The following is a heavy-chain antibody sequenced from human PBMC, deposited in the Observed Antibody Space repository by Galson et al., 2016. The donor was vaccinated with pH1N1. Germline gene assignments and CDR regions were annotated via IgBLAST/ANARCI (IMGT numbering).Heavy chain of an antibody. CDR2: IDPSDGTT. Sequence: SVKVSCKAPGYSVTRYYMHWVRQAPGQGLEWMGIIDPSDGTTTYSQKFRGRITMTRDTPTNSVYMELSRLTSDDTAVYYCVRRYYFDYWGQGTLITVSS. J-gene: IGHJ4*02. V-gene: IGHV1-46*01. CDR1: GYSVTRYY. CDR3: VRRYYFDY.